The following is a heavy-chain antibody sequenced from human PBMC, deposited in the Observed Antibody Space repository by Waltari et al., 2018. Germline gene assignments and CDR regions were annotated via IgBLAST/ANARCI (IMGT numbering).Heavy chain of an antibody. CDR2: INHGGST. CDR1: SGSFSGYW. CDR3: AIRTFDSGTYSHPYYFDS. Sequence: QVQLQQWGAGLLKPSETLSLTCAVYSGSFSGYWWTWIRQPPGKGLEWIGEINHGGSTNYNPSLKSRVALLVDTSKSHLSLELTSVTAADTAVYYCAIRTFDSGTYSHPYYFDSWGQGTLVTVSS. D-gene: IGHD3-10*01. J-gene: IGHJ4*02. V-gene: IGHV4-34*01.